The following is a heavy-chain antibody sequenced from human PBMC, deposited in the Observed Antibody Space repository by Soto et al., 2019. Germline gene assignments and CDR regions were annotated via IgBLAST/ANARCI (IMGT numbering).Heavy chain of an antibody. V-gene: IGHV4-30-2*01. CDR1: GGSLSSRGYS. J-gene: IGHJ4*02. Sequence: SETLSLTCAVSGGSLSSRGYSWSWIRQPPGKGLEWIGYIYHSGSTYYNPSLKSRVTISVDRSKNQFSLKLSSVTAADTAVYYCARGNYDILTGYYLYFDYWGQGTLVTVSS. CDR2: IYHSGST. D-gene: IGHD3-9*01. CDR3: ARGNYDILTGYYLYFDY.